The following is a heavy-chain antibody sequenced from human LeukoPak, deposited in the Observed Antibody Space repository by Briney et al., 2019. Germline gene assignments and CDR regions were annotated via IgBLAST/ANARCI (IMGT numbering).Heavy chain of an antibody. V-gene: IGHV4-34*01. J-gene: IGHJ6*03. CDR1: GGSFSGYY. Sequence: PSETLSLTCAVYGGSFSGYYWSWIRQPPGKGLEWIGEINHSGSTNYNPSLKSRVTISVDTSKNQFSLKLSSVTAADTAVYYCARGRYCSSTSCPSRYYYYMDVWGKGTTVTVSS. CDR3: ARGRYCSSTSCPSRYYYYMDV. D-gene: IGHD2-2*01. CDR2: INHSGST.